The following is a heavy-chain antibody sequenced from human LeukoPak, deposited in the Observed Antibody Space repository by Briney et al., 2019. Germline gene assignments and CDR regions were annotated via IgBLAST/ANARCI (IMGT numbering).Heavy chain of an antibody. CDR1: GFTFSNYW. D-gene: IGHD5-12*01. J-gene: IGHJ4*02. Sequence: GGSLRLSCAASGFTFSNYWMSWIRQAPGKGLEWAAHISEDGSGKYYVNSVKGRFTISRDNAKNSLYLQMNSLRVEDTAVYYCARVSGYSGYDYSPLDYWGQGTLVTVSS. CDR2: ISEDGSGK. CDR3: ARVSGYSGYDYSPLDY. V-gene: IGHV3-7*01.